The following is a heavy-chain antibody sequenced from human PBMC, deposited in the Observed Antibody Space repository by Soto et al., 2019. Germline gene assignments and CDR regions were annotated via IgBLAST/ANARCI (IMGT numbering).Heavy chain of an antibody. J-gene: IGHJ6*02. CDR2: ISNNGSNN. CDR3: AKGTTTVVRCGMDV. Sequence: HPGGSLRLSCAASGFTFSSYGLNWVRQAPGKGLEWVAVISNNGSNNYYADSVKGRFTISRDKSKNPLYLQMSSLRAEDTAVYYCAKGTTTVVRCGMDVWGQGTTVTVSS. CDR1: GFTFSSYG. D-gene: IGHD4-17*01. V-gene: IGHV3-30*18.